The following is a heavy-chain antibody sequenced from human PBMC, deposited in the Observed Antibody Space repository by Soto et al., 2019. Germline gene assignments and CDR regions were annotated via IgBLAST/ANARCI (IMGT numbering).Heavy chain of an antibody. CDR1: GFTFSTYA. CDR2: MIGRGGAT. CDR3: ATARYCITTGRCSY. Sequence: VQLLESGGGLVQPGESLRLLCAASGFTFSTYAMSCSRQAPGKRLEWVSVMIGRGGATYHADSVTDRFTSARDNSDNTLALEMNSMIAEGTAVYYCATARYCITTGRCSYWGQGTQVTVSS. V-gene: IGHV3-23*01. J-gene: IGHJ1*01. D-gene: IGHD2-15*01.